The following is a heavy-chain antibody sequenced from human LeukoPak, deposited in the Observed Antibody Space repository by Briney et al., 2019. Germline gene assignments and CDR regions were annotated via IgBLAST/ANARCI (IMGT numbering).Heavy chain of an antibody. V-gene: IGHV4-4*07. CDR1: GGSISSYY. D-gene: IGHD1-26*01. J-gene: IGHJ4*02. Sequence: SETLSLTCTVSGGSISSYYWSWIRQPAGKGLEWIGRIYTSGSTNYNPSLKSRVTMSVDTSKNQFSLKLTSVTAADTAVYYCARHKSAVGAHDYWGQGTLVTVSS. CDR3: ARHKSAVGAHDY. CDR2: IYTSGST.